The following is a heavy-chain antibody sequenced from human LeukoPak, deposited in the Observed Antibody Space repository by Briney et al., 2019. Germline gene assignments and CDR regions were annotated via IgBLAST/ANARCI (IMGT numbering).Heavy chain of an antibody. CDR3: AREIDCSGGTCYEGVFDY. CDR1: GFTFSSYE. D-gene: IGHD2-15*01. V-gene: IGHV3-48*03. CDR2: ISSSGSTI. J-gene: IGHJ4*02. Sequence: GGSLRLSCAASGFTFSSYEMNWVRQAPGKGLQWVSYISSSGSTIYYTDSVKGRFTISRDNSKNTLYLQINSLRAEDTAVYYCAREIDCSGGTCYEGVFDYWGQGTLVTVSS.